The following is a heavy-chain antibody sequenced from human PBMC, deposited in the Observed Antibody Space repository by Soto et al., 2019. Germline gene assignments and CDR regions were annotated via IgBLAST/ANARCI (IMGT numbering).Heavy chain of an antibody. D-gene: IGHD2-15*01. CDR3: ARDRGSILGRRGEFDY. V-gene: IGHV4-59*01. CDR2: IYYSGST. Sequence: SETLSLTCTVSGGSISSYYWSWIRQPPGKGLEWIGYIYYSGSTNYNPSLKSRVTISVDTSKNQFSLKLSSVTAADTAVYYCARDRGSILGRRGEFDYWGQGTLVTVSS. J-gene: IGHJ4*02. CDR1: GGSISSYY.